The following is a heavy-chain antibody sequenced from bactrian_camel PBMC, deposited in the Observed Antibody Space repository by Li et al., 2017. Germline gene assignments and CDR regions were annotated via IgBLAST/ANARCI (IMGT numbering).Heavy chain of an antibody. CDR1: DVTFSTYY. CDR3: ATAAGSGNIWSAFHY. J-gene: IGHJ4*01. Sequence: HVQLVESGGDLVQPGGSLRLSCAASDVTFSTYYTTWVRQAPGKGLEWVCSIYNDGTFTYYADSVKGRFTFSRGNAKNTVYLQMNSLRSEDTALYYCATAAGSGNIWSAFHYWGQGTQVTVS. V-gene: IGHV3-2*01. CDR2: IYNDGTFT. D-gene: IGHD6*01.